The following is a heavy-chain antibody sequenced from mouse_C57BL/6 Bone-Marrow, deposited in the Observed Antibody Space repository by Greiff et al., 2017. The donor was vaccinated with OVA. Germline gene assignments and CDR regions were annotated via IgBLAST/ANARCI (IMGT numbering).Heavy chain of an antibody. CDR1: GYTFTDYE. Sequence: QVQLQQSGAELVRPGASVTLSCKASGYTFTDYEMHWVKQTPVHGLEWIGAIDPETGGTAYNQKFKGKAILTADKSSSTAYMELRSLTSEDSAVYYCTRDYGYYAMDYWGQGTSVTVSS. V-gene: IGHV1-15*01. D-gene: IGHD1-1*02. CDR2: IDPETGGT. J-gene: IGHJ4*01. CDR3: TRDYGYYAMDY.